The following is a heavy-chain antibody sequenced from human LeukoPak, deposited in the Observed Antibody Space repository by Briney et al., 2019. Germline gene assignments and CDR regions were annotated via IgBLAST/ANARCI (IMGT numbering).Heavy chain of an antibody. J-gene: IGHJ2*01. D-gene: IGHD2-2*01. Sequence: GGSLRLSWAASGFTVSSNYMSWVRQAPGKGLEWVSIIYTGGDTYYADSVKGRFTISRDTSKNTLHLQMNSPRAEDTAVYYCARDPCGGAGSSSCPHWYFDLWGRGTLVTVSS. CDR2: IYTGGDT. CDR3: ARDPCGGAGSSSCPHWYFDL. CDR1: GFTVSSNY. V-gene: IGHV3-53*01.